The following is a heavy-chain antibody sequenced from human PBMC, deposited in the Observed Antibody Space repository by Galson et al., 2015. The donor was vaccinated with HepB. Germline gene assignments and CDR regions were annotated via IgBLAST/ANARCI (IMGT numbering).Heavy chain of an antibody. J-gene: IGHJ4*02. Sequence: SLRLSCAASGFTFGSYPMSWVCQAPGKGLEWVSAISGSGGTRYYADSLKGRFTISRDNSKHTLYLQMNSLRAEDTAVDYCAKRADYSSSPTDPYFDYWGQGTLVTVSS. CDR2: ISGSGGTR. CDR1: GFTFGSYP. CDR3: AKRADYSSSPTDPYFDY. V-gene: IGHV3-23*01. D-gene: IGHD6-6*01.